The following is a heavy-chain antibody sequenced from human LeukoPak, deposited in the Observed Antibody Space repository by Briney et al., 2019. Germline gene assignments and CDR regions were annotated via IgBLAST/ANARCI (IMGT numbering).Heavy chain of an antibody. CDR1: GFTSSSYS. CDR2: ISSSSSYI. J-gene: IGHJ4*02. CDR3: ARDDIGGEFDY. D-gene: IGHD2-15*01. Sequence: GGSLRLSCAASGFTSSSYSMNWVRQAPGKGLEWVSSISSSSSYIYYADSVKGRFTISRDNAKNSLYLQMNSLRAEDTAVYYCARDDIGGEFDYWGQGTLVTVSS. V-gene: IGHV3-21*01.